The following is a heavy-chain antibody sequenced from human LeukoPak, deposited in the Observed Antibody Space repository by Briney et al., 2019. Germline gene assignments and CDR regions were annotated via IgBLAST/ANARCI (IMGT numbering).Heavy chain of an antibody. CDR1: GFTFSSYG. CDR2: IRYDGSNK. Sequence: GGSLRLSCAASGFTFSSYGMHWVRQAPGKGLEWVAFIRYDGSNKYYADSVKGRFTISRDNSKSTLYLQMNSLRAEDAAVYYCARSYCSSSSCYADHYYYYMDVWGKGTTVTVSS. CDR3: ARSYCSSSSCYADHYYYYMDV. D-gene: IGHD2-2*01. V-gene: IGHV3-30*02. J-gene: IGHJ6*03.